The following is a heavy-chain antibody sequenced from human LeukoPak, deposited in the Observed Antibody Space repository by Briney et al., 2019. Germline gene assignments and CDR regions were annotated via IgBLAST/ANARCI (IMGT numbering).Heavy chain of an antibody. CDR3: ARVSYDYYYYMDV. CDR2: IYYSGST. J-gene: IGHJ6*03. CDR1: GGSISSGDYY. V-gene: IGHV4-30-4*08. D-gene: IGHD4-23*01. Sequence: TSETLSLTCTVSGGSISSGDYYWSWIRQPPGKGLEWIGYIYYSGSTYYNPSLKSRVTISVDTSKNQFSLKLSSVTAADTAVYYCARVSYDYYYYMDVWGKGTTVTVSS.